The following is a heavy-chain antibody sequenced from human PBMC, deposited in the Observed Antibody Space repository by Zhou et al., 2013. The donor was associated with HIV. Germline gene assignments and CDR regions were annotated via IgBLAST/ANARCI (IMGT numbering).Heavy chain of an antibody. J-gene: IGHJ4*02. V-gene: IGHV1-18*04. CDR2: ISAFDGNT. CDR3: ARDRLLQGYSSSWFIDY. Sequence: QVQLVQSGAEVKKPGASVKVACKASGYTFTSYGISWVRLAPGQGLEWMGWISAFDGNTHFAAQVQDRITMSIDTATNTAHMELGSLTSDDTAVYFCARDRLLQGYSSSWFIDYWGQGTLVHRLL. D-gene: IGHD2-2*01. CDR1: GYTFTSYG.